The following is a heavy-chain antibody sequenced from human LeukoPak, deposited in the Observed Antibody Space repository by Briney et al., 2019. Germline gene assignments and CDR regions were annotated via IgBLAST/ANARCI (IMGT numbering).Heavy chain of an antibody. CDR1: GFTFSSYW. Sequence: GGSLRLSCAASGFTFSSYWMYWVRQAPGKGLEWVSYISSTGSTIYYADSVKGRFTISRDNAKNSLYLQMNSLRAEDTAVYYCARDSSMIREFDYWGQGTLVTVSS. CDR3: ARDSSMIREFDY. J-gene: IGHJ4*02. CDR2: ISSTGSTI. D-gene: IGHD3-10*01. V-gene: IGHV3-48*04.